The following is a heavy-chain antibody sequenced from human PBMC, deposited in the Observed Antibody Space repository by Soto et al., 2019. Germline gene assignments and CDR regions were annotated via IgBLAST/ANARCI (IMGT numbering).Heavy chain of an antibody. J-gene: IGHJ3*02. CDR3: ARGTPVLRYFDWSAGFDI. V-gene: IGHV4-59*01. D-gene: IGHD3-9*01. CDR1: GGSISSYY. Sequence: SETLSLTCTVSGGSISSYYWSWIRQPPGKGLEWIGYIYYSGSTNYNPSLKSRVTTSVDTSKNQFSLKLSSVTAADTAVYYCARGTPVLRYFDWSAGFDIWGQGTMVTVSS. CDR2: IYYSGST.